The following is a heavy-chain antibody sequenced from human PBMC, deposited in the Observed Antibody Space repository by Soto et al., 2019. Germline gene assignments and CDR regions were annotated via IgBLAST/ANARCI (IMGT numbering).Heavy chain of an antibody. J-gene: IGHJ3*02. CDR1: GFTFNMYS. D-gene: IGHD2-8*02. V-gene: IGHV3-21*01. CDR2: ISSGGSYI. Sequence: EVQLVESGGGLVRPGGSLRLSCAASGFTFNMYSMNWVRQAPGKGLEWVSSISSGGSYIYYASSVQGRFTISRDNAKNSLHLQMNSLRGEDTAVYYCARDTGGPFREAFDIWGQGTMVIVSS. CDR3: ARDTGGPFREAFDI.